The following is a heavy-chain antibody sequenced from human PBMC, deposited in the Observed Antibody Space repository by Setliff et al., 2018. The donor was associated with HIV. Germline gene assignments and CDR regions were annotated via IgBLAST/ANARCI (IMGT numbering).Heavy chain of an antibody. CDR3: ARRRRSSDDSFDF. CDR2: ISAYTGNT. V-gene: IGHV1-18*04. J-gene: IGHJ3*01. D-gene: IGHD1-26*01. Sequence: GASVKVSCKASEYTFTDYFIHWVRQAPGQGLEWMGWISAYTGNTNYAQKFHGRVSMTTDSSTSTGYMELTSLRSDDTAVYYCARRRRSSDDSFDFWGQGTLVTVSS. CDR1: EYTFTDYF.